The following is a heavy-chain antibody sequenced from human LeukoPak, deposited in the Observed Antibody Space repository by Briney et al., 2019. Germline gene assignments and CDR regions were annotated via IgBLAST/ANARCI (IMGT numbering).Heavy chain of an antibody. V-gene: IGHV3-66*01. J-gene: IGHJ4*02. CDR2: IYSDGGGGRT. Sequence: RGSRTLSSAASGFTVSTNYMNWVSQAPGKGLEWVSVIYSDGGGGRTYYGDSVKGRFTISRDNSKNTLYLQMNSLRAEDTAVYYCATSNSSIAVADYWGQGTLVTVSS. CDR3: ATSNSSIAVADY. D-gene: IGHD6-19*01. CDR1: GFTVSTNY.